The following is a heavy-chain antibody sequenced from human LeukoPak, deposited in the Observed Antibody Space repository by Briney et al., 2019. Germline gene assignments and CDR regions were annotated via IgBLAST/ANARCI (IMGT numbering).Heavy chain of an antibody. V-gene: IGHV3-30*03. Sequence: GRSLRLSCAASGPTFSSYGMHWVRQAPGKGLEWVAVISRDGTNKYYADSVKGRFTISRDNSKDTLYLEMNSLRVEDTAVYTCATKLDRLATSDYWGQGTLVTVSS. CDR3: ATKLDRLATSDY. D-gene: IGHD5-12*01. CDR2: ISRDGTNK. J-gene: IGHJ4*02. CDR1: GPTFSSYG.